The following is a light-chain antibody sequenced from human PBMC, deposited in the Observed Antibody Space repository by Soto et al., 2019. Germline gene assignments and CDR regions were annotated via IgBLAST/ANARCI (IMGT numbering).Light chain of an antibody. CDR2: GAS. CDR3: QQYGSSPQT. V-gene: IGKV3-20*01. J-gene: IGKJ1*01. CDR1: QGLSSSY. Sequence: EIVLTQSPGTLSLSPGERATLSCRASQGLSSSYLAWYQQKPGQAPRLLIYGASSRATGIPDRFSGSGSGTDFTLTITRLEPEDFAVYYCQQYGSSPQTFGQGTKVDI.